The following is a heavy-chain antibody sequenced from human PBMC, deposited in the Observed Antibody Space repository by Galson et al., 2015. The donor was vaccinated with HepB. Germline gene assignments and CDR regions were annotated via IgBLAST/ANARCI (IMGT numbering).Heavy chain of an antibody. J-gene: IGHJ6*02. CDR3: ARDRTGSYYYYGLDV. CDR1: GDSMDSGRYY. CDR2: ITHSGNT. D-gene: IGHD3-9*01. V-gene: IGHV4-31*03. Sequence: PSLTCTVSGDSMDSGRYYWTWVRLHPGKGLEWIGYITHSGNTYYDPSLKSRVAILVDTSKNQFSLQLASVTAADTAAYYCARDRTGSYYYYGLDVWGRGTAVTVSS.